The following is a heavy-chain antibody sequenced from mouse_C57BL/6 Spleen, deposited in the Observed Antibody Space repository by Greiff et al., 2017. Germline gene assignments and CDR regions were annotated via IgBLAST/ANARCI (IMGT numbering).Heavy chain of an antibody. CDR2: INYDGSST. J-gene: IGHJ2*01. D-gene: IGHD4-1*01. CDR1: GFTFSDYY. Sequence: DVMLVESEGGLVQPGSSMQLSCTASGFTFSDYYMAWVRQVPEKGLEWVANINYDGSSTYYLDSLKSRFIISRDNAKNILYLQMSSLKSEDTATYYCARETGRSDYFDYGGQGTTLTVSS. CDR3: ARETGRSDYFDY. V-gene: IGHV5-16*01.